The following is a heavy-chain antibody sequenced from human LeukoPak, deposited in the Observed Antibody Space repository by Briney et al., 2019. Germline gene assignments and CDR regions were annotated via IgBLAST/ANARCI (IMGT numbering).Heavy chain of an antibody. Sequence: PSQTLSLTCTVSGGSISSGGYYWSWIRQHPGKGLEWIGYIYYSGSTNYSPSLKSRVTISVDTSKNQFSLKLTSVTAADTAVYYCASVRSGRYYFDYWGQGTLVTVSS. V-gene: IGHV4-31*03. J-gene: IGHJ4*02. CDR3: ASVRSGRYYFDY. CDR2: IYYSGST. CDR1: GGSISSGGYY. D-gene: IGHD5-24*01.